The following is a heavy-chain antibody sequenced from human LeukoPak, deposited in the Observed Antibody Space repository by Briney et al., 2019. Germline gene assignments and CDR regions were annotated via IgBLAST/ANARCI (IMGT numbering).Heavy chain of an antibody. V-gene: IGHV4-61*02. CDR3: ARHDYGDYGAFDS. J-gene: IGHJ4*02. Sequence: SETLSLTCTVSGGSISSGSYYWSWIRQPAGKGLEWIGRIYTSGSTNYNPSLKSRVTISVDTSKNQFSLKLSSVTAADMAVYYCARHDYGDYGAFDSWGQGTLVTVSS. D-gene: IGHD4-17*01. CDR2: IYTSGST. CDR1: GGSISSGSYY.